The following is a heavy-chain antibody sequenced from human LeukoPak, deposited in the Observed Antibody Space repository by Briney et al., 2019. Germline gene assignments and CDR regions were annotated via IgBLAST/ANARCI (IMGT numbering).Heavy chain of an antibody. J-gene: IGHJ3*02. CDR1: GGSFSGYY. CDR3: ARGKSRIAARPVHAAFDI. CDR2: INHSGST. D-gene: IGHD6-6*01. V-gene: IGHV4-34*01. Sequence: SEALFLTCAVYGGSFSGYYWSWIRQPPGKGLEWIGEINHSGSTNYNPSLKSRVTISVDTSKNQFSLKLSSVTAADTAVYYCARGKSRIAARPVHAAFDIWGQGTMVTVSS.